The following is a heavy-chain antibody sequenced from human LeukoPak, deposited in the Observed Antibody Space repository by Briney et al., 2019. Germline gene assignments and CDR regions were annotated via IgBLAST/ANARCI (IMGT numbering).Heavy chain of an antibody. CDR2: ISAYNGNT. D-gene: IGHD1-26*01. CDR3: ARDSYGSYYEYYFDY. V-gene: IGHV1-18*01. J-gene: IGHJ4*02. Sequence: GASVKVSCKASGYTFTSYGISWVRQAPGQGLEWMGWISAYNGNTNYAQKLQGRVTMTTDTSTSTAYMGLRSLRSDDTAVYDCARDSYGSYYEYYFDYWGQGTLVTVSS. CDR1: GYTFTSYG.